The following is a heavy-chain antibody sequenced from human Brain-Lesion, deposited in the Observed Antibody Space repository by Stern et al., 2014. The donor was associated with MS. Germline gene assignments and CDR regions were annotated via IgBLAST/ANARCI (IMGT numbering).Heavy chain of an antibody. CDR3: ARGDIVVVPAARSFGSDYYYPGLDV. D-gene: IGHD2-2*01. V-gene: IGHV4-59*01. J-gene: IGHJ6*02. CDR1: GGSIINYY. CDR2: ISDSGTV. Sequence: QLQLQESGPGLVKPSETLSLTCTVSGGSIINYYWTWIRQPPGQGLEWIGDISDSGTVAYNPSIKRRLTTSVDTTTNQFSMRLISVTAADTAVYFCARGDIVVVPAARSFGSDYYYPGLDVGGQGTTISVS.